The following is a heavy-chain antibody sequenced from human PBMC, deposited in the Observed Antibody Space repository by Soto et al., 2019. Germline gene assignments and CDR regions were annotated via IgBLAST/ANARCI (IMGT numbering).Heavy chain of an antibody. J-gene: IGHJ4*02. CDR3: ARARAAGTFDY. Sequence: PSETLSLTCSVSGGSINSHCWSWIRQHPGNGLEYIGYIYYSGSSYSNSSLKSRVTISVDTSKNQFSLKLSSVTAADTAVYYCARARAAGTFDYWGQGTLVTVSS. D-gene: IGHD6-13*01. CDR2: IYYSGSS. CDR1: GGSINSHC. V-gene: IGHV4-59*11.